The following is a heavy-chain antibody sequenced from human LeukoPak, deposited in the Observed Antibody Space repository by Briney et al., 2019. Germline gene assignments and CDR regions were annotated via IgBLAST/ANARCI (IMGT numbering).Heavy chain of an antibody. V-gene: IGHV3-15*01. J-gene: IGHJ4*02. D-gene: IGHD3-22*01. CDR2: IKSKTDGGTT. CDR1: GFTFSNAW. Sequence: GGSLRLSCAASGFTFSNAWLSWVRQAPGKGLEWVGRIKSKTDGGTTDYAAPVTGRFTLSRDDSKNTLYLQMNSLKTEDTAVYYCTTEPYYYDSSGYPFDYWGQGTLVTVSS. CDR3: TTEPYYYDSSGYPFDY.